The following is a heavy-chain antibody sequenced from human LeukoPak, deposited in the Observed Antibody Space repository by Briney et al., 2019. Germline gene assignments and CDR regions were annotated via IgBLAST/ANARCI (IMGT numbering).Heavy chain of an antibody. CDR1: GYSFTSYW. Sequence: GESLRISCKGSGYSFTSYWISWVRQMPGKGLEWMGRIDPSDSYTNYSPSFQGHVTISADKSISTAYLQWSSLKASDTAMYYCARHADYGDYERDRFDPWGQGTLVTVSS. J-gene: IGHJ5*02. CDR2: IDPSDSYT. CDR3: ARHADYGDYERDRFDP. V-gene: IGHV5-10-1*01. D-gene: IGHD4-17*01.